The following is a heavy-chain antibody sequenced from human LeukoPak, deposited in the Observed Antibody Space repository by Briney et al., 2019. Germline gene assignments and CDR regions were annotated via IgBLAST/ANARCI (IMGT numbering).Heavy chain of an antibody. D-gene: IGHD4-11*01. CDR3: ARRTTLAYWYFDL. J-gene: IGHJ2*01. V-gene: IGHV5-51*01. CDR2: IYPGDSDT. Sequence: GESLKISCKGSGYSFTSYWIGWVRQMPGKGLGWMGIIYPGDSDTRYSPSFQGQVTISADKSISTAYLQWSSLKAPDTAMYYCARRTTLAYWYFDLWGRGTPVTVSS. CDR1: GYSFTSYW.